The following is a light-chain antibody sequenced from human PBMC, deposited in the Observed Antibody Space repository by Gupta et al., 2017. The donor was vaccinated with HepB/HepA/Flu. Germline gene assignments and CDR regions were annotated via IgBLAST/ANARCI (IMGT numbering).Light chain of an antibody. CDR1: SSNIGAGYD. J-gene: IGLJ2*01. V-gene: IGLV1-40*01. CDR3: QSYDSSLSGHVV. CDR2: GNS. Sequence: QSVLTQPPSVSVAPGQRVTISCTGSSSNIGAGYDVHWYQQLPGTAPKLLSYGNSNRPSGVPDRCSGSKSGTSASLAITGLQAEDEADYYCQSYDSSLSGHVVFGGGTKLT.